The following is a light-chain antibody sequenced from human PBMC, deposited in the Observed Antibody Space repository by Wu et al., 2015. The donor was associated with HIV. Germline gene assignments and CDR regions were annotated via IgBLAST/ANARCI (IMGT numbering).Light chain of an antibody. CDR2: GAS. J-gene: IGKJ1*01. Sequence: PGEEHLXCRASQRVTSRYLAWYQQKPGQAPRLLIFGASSRATGIPDRFSGSGSGADFTLTISRLESEDFAVYYCQQYGTSTRTFGQGTKVEI. CDR3: QQYGTSTRT. CDR1: QRVTSRY. V-gene: IGKV3-20*01.